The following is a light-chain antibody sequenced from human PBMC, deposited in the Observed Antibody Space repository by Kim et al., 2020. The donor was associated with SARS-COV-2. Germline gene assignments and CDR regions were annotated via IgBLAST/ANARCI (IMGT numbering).Light chain of an antibody. CDR1: RSVSSY. J-gene: IGKJ5*01. Sequence: SPGERATLSCRASRSVSSYLAWYQQKPGQAPRLLIYDASNRATGIPARFSGSGSGTDFTLTISSLEPGDSAVYYCQQRSNWPPITFGQGTRLEIK. CDR2: DAS. CDR3: QQRSNWPPIT. V-gene: IGKV3-11*01.